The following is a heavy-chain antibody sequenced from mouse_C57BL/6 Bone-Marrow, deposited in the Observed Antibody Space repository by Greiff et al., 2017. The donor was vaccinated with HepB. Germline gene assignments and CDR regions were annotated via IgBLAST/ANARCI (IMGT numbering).Heavy chain of an antibody. V-gene: IGHV2-9-1*01. CDR2: IWTGGGT. CDR1: GFSLTSYA. J-gene: IGHJ1*03. Sequence: VHLVESGPGLVAPSQSLSITCTVSGFSLTSYAISWVRQPPGKGLEWLGVIWTGGGTNYNSALKSRLSISKDNSKSQVFLKMNSLQTDDTARYYCARNFDYGSSYGFDVWGTGTTVTVSS. CDR3: ARNFDYGSSYGFDV. D-gene: IGHD1-1*01.